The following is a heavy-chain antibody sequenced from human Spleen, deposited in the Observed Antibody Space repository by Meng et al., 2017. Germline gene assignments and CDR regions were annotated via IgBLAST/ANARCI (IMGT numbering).Heavy chain of an antibody. Sequence: GGSLRLSCAASGFTFSSYGMHWVRQAPGKGLEWVAVIWYDGSNKYYADSVKGRFTISRDNSKNTLYLQMNSLRAEDTAVYYCARGYSYGIYYYYGMDVWGQGTTVTVSS. J-gene: IGHJ6*02. D-gene: IGHD5-18*01. CDR3: ARGYSYGIYYYYGMDV. CDR2: IWYDGSNK. V-gene: IGHV3-33*01. CDR1: GFTFSSYG.